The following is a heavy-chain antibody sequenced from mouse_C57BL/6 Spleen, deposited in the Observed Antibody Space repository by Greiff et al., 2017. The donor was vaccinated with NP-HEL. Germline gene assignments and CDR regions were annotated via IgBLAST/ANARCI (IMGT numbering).Heavy chain of an antibody. J-gene: IGHJ2*01. V-gene: IGHV1-82*01. CDR3: ARSPIKRGGVDY. Sequence: QVQLQQSGPELVKPGASVKISCKASGYTFTSYWMNWVKQRPGKGLEWIGRIYPGDGDTNYNGKFKGKATLTADKSSSTAYMQLSSLTSEDSAVYCCARSPIKRGGVDYWGQGTTLTVSS. D-gene: IGHD1-1*01. CDR1: GYTFTSYW. CDR2: IYPGDGDT.